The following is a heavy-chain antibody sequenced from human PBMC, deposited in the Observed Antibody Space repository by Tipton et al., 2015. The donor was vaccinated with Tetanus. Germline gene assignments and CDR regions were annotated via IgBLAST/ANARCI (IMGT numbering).Heavy chain of an antibody. CDR1: GGSVRGGDYQ. V-gene: IGHV4-61*08. CDR3: SRGNGDGNNDYYFDR. Sequence: TLSLTCTISGGSVRGGDYQWNWIRQTPGKGLEWLAYISYSGRTNSNYSLKSRITVSQDTSKNQFSLKLTSVTAADTAVYYCSRGNGDGNNDYYFDRWGQGTLVTVSS. D-gene: IGHD5-24*01. CDR2: ISYSGRT. J-gene: IGHJ4*02.